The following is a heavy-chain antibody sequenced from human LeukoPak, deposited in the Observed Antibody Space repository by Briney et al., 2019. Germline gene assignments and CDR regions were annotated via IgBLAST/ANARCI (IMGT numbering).Heavy chain of an antibody. Sequence: PRGSLRLSCAASGFTFSSYGMSWVRQAPGKGLEWVSAISGSGGSTYYADSVKGRFTISRDNSKNTLYLQMNSLRAEDTAVYYCAKIYYDSSGYYYFDYWGQGTLVTVSS. CDR2: ISGSGGST. CDR3: AKIYYDSSGYYYFDY. CDR1: GFTFSSYG. D-gene: IGHD3-22*01. J-gene: IGHJ4*02. V-gene: IGHV3-23*01.